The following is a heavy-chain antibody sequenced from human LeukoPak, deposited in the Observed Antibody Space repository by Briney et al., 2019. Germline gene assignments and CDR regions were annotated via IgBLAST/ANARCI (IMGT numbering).Heavy chain of an antibody. CDR2: ISYDGSNK. J-gene: IGHJ6*04. V-gene: IGHV3-30*18. CDR3: AKDLQTGDDVSLYYYYYGMDV. D-gene: IGHD7-27*01. Sequence: GGSLRLSCAASGFTFSSYGIHWVRQAPGKGLEWVAVISYDGSNKYFADSVKGRFTISRDNSKNTLYLQMSSLRAEDTAVYYCAKDLQTGDDVSLYYYYYGMDVWGKGTTVTVPS. CDR1: GFTFSSYG.